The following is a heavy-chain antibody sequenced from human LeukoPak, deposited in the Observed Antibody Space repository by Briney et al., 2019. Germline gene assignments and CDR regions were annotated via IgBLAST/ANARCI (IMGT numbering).Heavy chain of an antibody. V-gene: IGHV3-21*06. CDR1: GFTFSNYN. J-gene: IGHJ3*02. CDR3: SGSGWTTDAFDI. D-gene: IGHD6-19*01. Sequence: PGGSLRLSCAASGFTFSNYNMNWVRQAPGKGLEWVSSITTTSTYIYYTDSVKGRFTISRDNAKNPLYLQMNSLRAEDTAVYYCSGSGWTTDAFDIWGQGTMVTVSS. CDR2: ITTTSTYI.